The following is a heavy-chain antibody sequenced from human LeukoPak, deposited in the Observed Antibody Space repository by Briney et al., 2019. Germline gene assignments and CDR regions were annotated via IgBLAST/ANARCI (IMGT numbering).Heavy chain of an antibody. D-gene: IGHD1-26*01. CDR3: ARDRDGWELDY. Sequence: GGSLRLSCAASGFTFSSYGMHWVRQAPGKGLEWVAVISYDGSNKYYVDSVKGRFTISRDNAKNSLYLQMNSLRAEDTAVYYCARDRDGWELDYWGQGTLVTVSS. CDR2: ISYDGSNK. CDR1: GFTFSSYG. V-gene: IGHV3-30*03. J-gene: IGHJ4*02.